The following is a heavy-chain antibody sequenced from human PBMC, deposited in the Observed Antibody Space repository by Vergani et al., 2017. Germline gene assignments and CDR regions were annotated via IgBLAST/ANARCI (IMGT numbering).Heavy chain of an antibody. D-gene: IGHD6-19*01. J-gene: IGHJ5*02. Sequence: EVQLVESGGGLVKPGGSLRLSCAASGFTFSSYSMNWVRQAPGKGLEWVSSISSSSSYIYYADSVKGRFTISRDNAKNSLYLQMNSLRAEDTAVYYCARGDSSGWLTRVNWFDPWGQGTLVTVSS. CDR2: ISSSSSYI. CDR3: ARGDSSGWLTRVNWFDP. CDR1: GFTFSSYS. V-gene: IGHV3-21*01.